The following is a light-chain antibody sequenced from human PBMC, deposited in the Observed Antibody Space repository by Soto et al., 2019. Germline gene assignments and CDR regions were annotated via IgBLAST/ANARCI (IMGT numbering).Light chain of an antibody. CDR3: QQYNTYTGYT. Sequence: DIQMTQSPSTLSASVGDRVTITCRASQSISRWLAWYQKKPGKAPKLLIFDASILDSGVPSRFSGSGSGTEFALTISSLQHDDFATYYCQQYNTYTGYTFGQGTKLEIK. CDR2: DAS. V-gene: IGKV1-5*01. J-gene: IGKJ2*01. CDR1: QSISRW.